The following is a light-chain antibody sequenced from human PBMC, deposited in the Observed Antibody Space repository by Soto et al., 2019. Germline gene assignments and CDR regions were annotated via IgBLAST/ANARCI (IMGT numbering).Light chain of an antibody. CDR2: GAS. V-gene: IGKV3-11*01. Sequence: EIVITQSPATLSVSPGERATLSCRASQSVSSNLAWYQQKPGQAPRLLIYGASTRATGIPARFSGSGSGTDFTLTISSLEPEDFAVYYCQQRSNRPITFGQGTRLDNK. CDR3: QQRSNRPIT. CDR1: QSVSSN. J-gene: IGKJ5*01.